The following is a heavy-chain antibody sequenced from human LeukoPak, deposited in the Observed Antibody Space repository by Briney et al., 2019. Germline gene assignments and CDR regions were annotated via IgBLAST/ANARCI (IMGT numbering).Heavy chain of an antibody. J-gene: IGHJ4*02. Sequence: SETLSLTCAVYGGSFSGYNWSWIRQPPGKGLEWIGEINHSGSTNYNPSLKSRVTISVDTSKNQFSLKLSSVTAADTAVYYCGGGWLNLDYWGQGTLVTVSS. CDR1: GGSFSGYN. CDR3: GGGWLNLDY. CDR2: INHSGST. V-gene: IGHV4-34*01. D-gene: IGHD6-19*01.